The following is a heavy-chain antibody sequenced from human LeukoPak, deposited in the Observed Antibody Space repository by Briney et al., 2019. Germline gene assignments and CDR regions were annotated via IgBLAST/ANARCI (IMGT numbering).Heavy chain of an antibody. D-gene: IGHD3-22*01. CDR2: IYYSGSI. CDR3: ARENPSGYYNRPIDY. Sequence: SETLSLICTVSGASISSYYWSWIRQPPGKGLEWLGDIYYSGSIKYNPSLKSRVTMSVDTSKNQFSLKLSSVTAADTAIYYCARENPSGYYNRPIDYWGQGTLVTVSS. CDR1: GASISSYY. J-gene: IGHJ4*02. V-gene: IGHV4-59*01.